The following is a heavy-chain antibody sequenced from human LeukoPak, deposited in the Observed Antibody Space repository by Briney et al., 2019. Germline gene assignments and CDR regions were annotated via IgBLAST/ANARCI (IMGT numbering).Heavy chain of an antibody. V-gene: IGHV4-30-2*01. CDR2: IYHSGST. D-gene: IGHD2-15*01. CDR1: GGSISSGGYY. J-gene: IGHJ4*02. Sequence: SETLSLTCTVSGGSISSGGYYWSWIRQPPGKGLEWIGYIYHSGSTYYNPSLKSRVTISVDRSKNQFSLKLSSVTAADTAVYYCARYRTRDSSFDYWGQGTLVTVSS. CDR3: ARYRTRDSSFDY.